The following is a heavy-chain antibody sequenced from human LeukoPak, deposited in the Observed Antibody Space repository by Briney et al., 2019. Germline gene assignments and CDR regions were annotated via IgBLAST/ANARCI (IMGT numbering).Heavy chain of an antibody. J-gene: IGHJ6*02. CDR1: GGSISNSDYQ. Sequence: SETLSLTCSVSGGSISNSDYQWGWLRQAPGKGPEWIATIHHSGTTYFNPSLESRVTISADTSNNQFSLKLTSVTAADTAVYYCARGPVRSHYYDSSGYPYYYGMDVWGQGTTVTVSS. CDR2: IHHSGTT. V-gene: IGHV4-39*02. D-gene: IGHD3-22*01. CDR3: ARGPVRSHYYDSSGYPYYYGMDV.